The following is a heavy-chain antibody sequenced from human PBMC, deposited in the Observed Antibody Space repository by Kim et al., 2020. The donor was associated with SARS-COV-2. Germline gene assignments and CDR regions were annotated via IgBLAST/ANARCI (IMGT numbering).Heavy chain of an antibody. Sequence: LKGRVTRSVDTSKNQFSRKLSSVTAADTAVYYCARATMITFGGVIDHFDYWGQGTLVTVSS. CDR3: ARATMITFGGVIDHFDY. D-gene: IGHD3-16*02. V-gene: IGHV4-31*02. J-gene: IGHJ4*02.